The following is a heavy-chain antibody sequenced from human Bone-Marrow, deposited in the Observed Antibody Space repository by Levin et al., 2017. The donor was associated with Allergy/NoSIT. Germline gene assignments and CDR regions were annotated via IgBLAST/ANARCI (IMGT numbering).Heavy chain of an antibody. CDR2: IYYSGST. CDR1: GGSISSYY. Sequence: PSETLSLTCTVSGGSISSYYWSWIRQPPGKGLEWIGYIYYSGSTNYNPSLKSRVTISVDTSKNQFSLKLSSVTAADTAVYYCARHRFSSTSCYYFDYWGQGTLVTVSS. J-gene: IGHJ4*02. V-gene: IGHV4-59*08. CDR3: ARHRFSSTSCYYFDY. D-gene: IGHD2-2*01.